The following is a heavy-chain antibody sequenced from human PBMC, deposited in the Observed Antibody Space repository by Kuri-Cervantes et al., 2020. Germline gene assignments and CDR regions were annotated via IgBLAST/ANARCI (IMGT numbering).Heavy chain of an antibody. D-gene: IGHD2-21*01. J-gene: IGHJ6*03. CDR3: ARSILAKYVDV. V-gene: IGHV4-4*07. Sequence: SCTVSGGSISSYYWSWIRQPAGKGLEWIGRIYTSGSTNYNPSLKSRVTISVDKSKNQFSLKLSSVTAADTAVYYCARSILAKYVDVWGKGTTVTVSS. CDR2: IYTSGST. CDR1: GGSISSYY.